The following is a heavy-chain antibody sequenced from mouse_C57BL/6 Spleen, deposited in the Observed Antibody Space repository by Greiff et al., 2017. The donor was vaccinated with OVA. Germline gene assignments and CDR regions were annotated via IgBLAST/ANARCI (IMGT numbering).Heavy chain of an antibody. CDR2: IYPGDGDT. CDR1: GYAFSSYW. V-gene: IGHV1-80*01. Sequence: VQLQQSGAELVKPGASVKISCKASGYAFSSYWMNWVKQRPGKGLEWIGQIYPGDGDTNYNGKFKGKATLTADKSSSTAYMQLSSLTSEDSAVYFCARGADLRYFDYWGQGTTLTVSS. CDR3: ARGADLRYFDY. J-gene: IGHJ2*01.